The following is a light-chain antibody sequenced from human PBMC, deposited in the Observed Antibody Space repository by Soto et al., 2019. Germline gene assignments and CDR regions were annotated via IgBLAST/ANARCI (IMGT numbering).Light chain of an antibody. CDR1: RSVSNY. J-gene: IGKJ3*01. CDR3: QQYDRSVIT. V-gene: IGKV3-20*01. CDR2: GAS. Sequence: EIVLTQSPATLSLSPGESATLSCRASRSVSNYLAWYQQKPGQAPRLLIYGASTRNVGIPDRFSGSGSGTDFTLTISRLEPEDFAVYYCQQYDRSVITFGPGTKVDIK.